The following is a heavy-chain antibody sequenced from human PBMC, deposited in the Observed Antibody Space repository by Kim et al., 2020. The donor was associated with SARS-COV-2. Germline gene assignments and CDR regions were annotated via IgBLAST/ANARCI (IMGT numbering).Heavy chain of an antibody. J-gene: IGHJ4*02. CDR2: TYYRSKWYY. CDR3: ARDHQYSIDY. D-gene: IGHD5-12*01. V-gene: IGHV6-1*01. Sequence: SQTLSLTCVISGDSVSSASAAWHWIRQSPSRGLEWLGWTYYRSKWYYDYADSVKSRITINPDTSKNQFSLQLKSVTPEDTAMYYCARDHQYSIDYWGQGTLLTVSS. CDR1: GDSVSSASAA.